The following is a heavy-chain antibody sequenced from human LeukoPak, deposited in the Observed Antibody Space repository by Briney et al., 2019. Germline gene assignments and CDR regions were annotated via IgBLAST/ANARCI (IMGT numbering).Heavy chain of an antibody. CDR3: ASAGEVTIFGVVSPCDY. CDR2: INHSGST. V-gene: IGHV4-34*01. J-gene: IGHJ4*02. Sequence: SSETLSLTCAVYGGSFSGYYWSWIRQPPGKGPEWIGEINHSGSTNYNPSLKSRVTISVDTSKNQFSLKLSSVTAADTAVYYCASAGEVTIFGVVSPCDYWGQGTLVTVSS. CDR1: GGSFSGYY. D-gene: IGHD3-3*01.